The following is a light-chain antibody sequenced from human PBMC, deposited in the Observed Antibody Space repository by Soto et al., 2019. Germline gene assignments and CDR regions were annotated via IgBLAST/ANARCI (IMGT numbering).Light chain of an antibody. CDR1: SSDVGGYNY. J-gene: IGLJ1*01. CDR3: SSYTSSSTLYV. V-gene: IGLV2-14*01. Sequence: ALTQPASVSGSPGQSITISCTGTSSDVGGYNYVSWYQQHPGKAPKLMIYDVSNRPSGVSNRFSGSKSGNTASLTISGLQAEDEADYYCSSYTSSSTLYVFGTGTKVTVL. CDR2: DVS.